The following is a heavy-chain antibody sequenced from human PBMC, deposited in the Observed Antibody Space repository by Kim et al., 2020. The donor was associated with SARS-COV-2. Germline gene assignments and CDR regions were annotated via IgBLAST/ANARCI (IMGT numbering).Heavy chain of an antibody. J-gene: IGHJ6*02. Sequence: GGSLRLSCAASGFTFSSYGMHWVRQAPGKGLEWVAVIWYDGSNKYYADSVKGRFTISRDNSKNTLYLQMNSLRAEDTAVYYCARDVYALESYYYGMDVWGQGTTVTVSS. V-gene: IGHV3-33*01. CDR1: GFTFSSYG. D-gene: IGHD2-8*01. CDR2: IWYDGSNK. CDR3: ARDVYALESYYYGMDV.